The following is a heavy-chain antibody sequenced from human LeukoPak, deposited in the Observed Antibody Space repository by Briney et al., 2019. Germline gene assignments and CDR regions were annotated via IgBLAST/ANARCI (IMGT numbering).Heavy chain of an antibody. V-gene: IGHV3-49*04. D-gene: IGHD3-3*01. CDR2: IRSKAYGGTT. J-gene: IGHJ4*02. CDR1: GFTFSSYA. Sequence: PGGSLRLSCTASGFTFSSYAMHWVRQAPGKGLEWVGFIRSKAYGGTTEYAASVKGRFTISRDDSKSIAYLQMNSLKTEDTAVYYCTRGGIWSGYPNWGQGTLVTVSS. CDR3: TRGGIWSGYPN.